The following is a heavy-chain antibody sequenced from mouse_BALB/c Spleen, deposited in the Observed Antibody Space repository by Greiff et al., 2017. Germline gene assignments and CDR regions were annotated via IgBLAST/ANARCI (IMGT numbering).Heavy chain of an antibody. J-gene: IGHJ1*01. CDR3: ARDMRTTGRPGYFDV. CDR2: IRNKANGYTT. Sequence: EVKLMESGGGLVQPGGSLRLSCATSGFTFTDYYMSWVRQPPGKALEWLGFIRNKANGYTTEYSASVKGRFTISRDNSQSILYLQMNTLRAEDSATYYCARDMRTTGRPGYFDVWGAGTTVTVSS. D-gene: IGHD1-1*01. V-gene: IGHV7-3*02. CDR1: GFTFTDYY.